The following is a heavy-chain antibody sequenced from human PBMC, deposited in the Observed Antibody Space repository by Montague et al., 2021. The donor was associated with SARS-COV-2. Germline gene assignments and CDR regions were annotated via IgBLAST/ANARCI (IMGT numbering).Heavy chain of an antibody. CDR2: ISYDGSNK. J-gene: IGHJ6*02. Sequence: SLRLSCAATGFTFSSYAMHWVRQAPGKGLEWVAVISYDGSNKYYADSVKGRFTISRDNSKNTLCLQMNSLRAEDTAVYYCARDREITMVRGAPLYGMDVWGQGTTATVSS. CDR3: ARDREITMVRGAPLYGMDV. CDR1: GFTFSSYA. D-gene: IGHD3-10*01. V-gene: IGHV3-30-3*01.